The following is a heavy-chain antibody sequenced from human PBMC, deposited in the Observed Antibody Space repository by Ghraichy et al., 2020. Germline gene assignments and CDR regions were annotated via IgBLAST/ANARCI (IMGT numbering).Heavy chain of an antibody. CDR3: AKEVNQDCWSGYSTYGVDV. CDR2: ISGSGVST. D-gene: IGHD3-3*01. V-gene: IGHV3-23*01. CDR1: GFTFSSYA. J-gene: IGHJ6*02. Sequence: GGSLRLSCAASGFTFSSYAMSWVRQAPGKGLEWVSGISGSGVSTVYADSVKGRFTISRDDSKNTLYLQMNSLRAEDTAVYYCAKEVNQDCWSGYSTYGVDVWGQGTTVTVSS.